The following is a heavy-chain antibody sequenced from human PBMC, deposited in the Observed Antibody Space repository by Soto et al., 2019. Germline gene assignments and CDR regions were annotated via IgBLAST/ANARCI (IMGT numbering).Heavy chain of an antibody. V-gene: IGHV4-39*01. CDR2: IYYSGST. Sequence: PSETLSLTCTVSGGSISSSSYYWGWIRQPPGKGLEWIGSIYYSGSTYYNPSLKSRVTISVDTSKNQFSLKLSSVTAADTAVYYCARLGKVGGGYYFGFDYWGQGTPVTVSS. D-gene: IGHD3-22*01. CDR3: ARLGKVGGGYYFGFDY. J-gene: IGHJ4*02. CDR1: GGSISSSSYY.